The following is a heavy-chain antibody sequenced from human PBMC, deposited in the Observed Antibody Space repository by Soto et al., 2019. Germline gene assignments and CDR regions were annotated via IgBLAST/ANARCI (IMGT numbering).Heavy chain of an antibody. Sequence: EVQLLESGGGVVQPGGSLRLSCAASGLRISDYGVNWVRQAPGKGPEWVSVITGTGIAEYADSVKGRFSISRDTSKNTVYLQMSSLRDDYTGVYYCAKRRTKHYAEYSFDCWGQGTLVTVSS. CDR1: GLRISDYG. CDR3: AKRRTKHYAEYSFDC. CDR2: ITGTGIA. D-gene: IGHD1-1*01. V-gene: IGHV3-23*01. J-gene: IGHJ4*02.